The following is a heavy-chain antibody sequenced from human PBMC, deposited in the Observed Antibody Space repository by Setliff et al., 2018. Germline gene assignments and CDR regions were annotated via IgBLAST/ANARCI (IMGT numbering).Heavy chain of an antibody. Sequence: SETLSLTCTVSGGSISSSSYYWGWIRQPPGKGLEWIGSIYYSGSTYYNPSLKSRVTISVDTSKNQFSLKLSSVTAVDTAVYYCARRETYHNFWSGYYAYWGQGTLVTVSS. J-gene: IGHJ4*02. V-gene: IGHV4-39*07. CDR3: ARRETYHNFWSGYYAY. CDR2: IYYSGST. CDR1: GGSISSSSYY. D-gene: IGHD3-3*01.